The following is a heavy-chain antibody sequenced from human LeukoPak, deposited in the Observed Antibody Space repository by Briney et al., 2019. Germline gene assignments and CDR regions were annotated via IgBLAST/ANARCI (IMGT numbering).Heavy chain of an antibody. CDR2: IIPIFGTA. CDR1: GGTFSSYA. V-gene: IGHV1-69*13. J-gene: IGHJ4*02. CDR3: ARDPYSSGWFERYYFDY. Sequence: SVKVSCKASGGTFSSYAISWVRQAPGQGLEWMGGIIPIFGTANYAQKFQGRVTITADESTSTAYMELSSLRSEDTAVYYCARDPYSSGWFERYYFDYWGQGTLVTVSS. D-gene: IGHD6-19*01.